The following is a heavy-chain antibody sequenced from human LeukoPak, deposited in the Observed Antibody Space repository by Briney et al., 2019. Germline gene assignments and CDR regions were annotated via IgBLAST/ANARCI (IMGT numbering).Heavy chain of an antibody. J-gene: IGHJ3*02. D-gene: IGHD3-22*01. Sequence: GESLKISFKGSWYSFTSYWIGWVRPGPGKGVEWMGIIYSGESDTRYSPSFQGQVTISADKSISTAYLQWSSLKASDTAMYYCARLPYYYDSSGYPHDAFDIWGQGTMGTVSS. CDR3: ARLPYYYDSSGYPHDAFDI. CDR1: WYSFTSYW. CDR2: IYSGESDT. V-gene: IGHV5-51*01.